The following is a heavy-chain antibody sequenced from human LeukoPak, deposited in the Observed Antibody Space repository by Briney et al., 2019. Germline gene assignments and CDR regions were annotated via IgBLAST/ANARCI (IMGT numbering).Heavy chain of an antibody. D-gene: IGHD2-2*02. J-gene: IGHJ3*02. CDR3: ARRDIVVVPAAIIGAFDI. V-gene: IGHV3-11*01. Sequence: SNGSNEYYADSVKGRFTISRDNAKNSLYLQMNSLRAEDTALYYCARRDIVVVPAAIIGAFDIWGQGTMVTVSS. CDR2: SNGSNE.